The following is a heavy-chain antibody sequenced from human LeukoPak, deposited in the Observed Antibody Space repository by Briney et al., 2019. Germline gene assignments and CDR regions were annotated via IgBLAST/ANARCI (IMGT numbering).Heavy chain of an antibody. CDR1: GYSFTSYW. J-gene: IGHJ4*02. CDR3: VRGSSSWHFDN. Sequence: GESLKISCQGSGYSFTSYWIGWVRQVPGKGLEWLGFIYPGDSDTRYSPSFQGQVTISADKSISTAYLQWSSLRASDTAMYFCVRGSSSWHFDNWGQGTLVTVSS. CDR2: IYPGDSDT. V-gene: IGHV5-51*01. D-gene: IGHD6-13*01.